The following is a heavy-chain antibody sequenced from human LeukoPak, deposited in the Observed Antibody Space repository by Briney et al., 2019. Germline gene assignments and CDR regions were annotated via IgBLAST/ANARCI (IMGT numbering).Heavy chain of an antibody. CDR3: ARNELRFGELLSVFDY. CDR1: GGSISSGSYY. Sequence: PSETLSLTCTVSGGSISSGSYYWSWIRQPAGKGLEWIGRIYTSGSTNYNPSLKSRVTISYTSKNQFSLKLNSVTAADTAVYYCARNELRFGELLSVFDYWGQGTLVTVSS. V-gene: IGHV4-61*02. J-gene: IGHJ4*02. CDR2: IYTSGST. D-gene: IGHD3-10*01.